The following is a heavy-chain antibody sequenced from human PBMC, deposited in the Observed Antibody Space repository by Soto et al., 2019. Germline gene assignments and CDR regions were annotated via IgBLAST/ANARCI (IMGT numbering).Heavy chain of an antibody. D-gene: IGHD3-9*01. CDR1: GYTFTSYY. V-gene: IGHV1-46*01. Sequence: GASVKVSCKASGYTFTSYYMHWVRQAPGQGLEWMGIINPSGGSTSYAQKFQGRVTMTRDTSTSTVYMELSSLRSEDTAVYYCARDDYVILTGYWGDYYGMDVWGQGTTVTVS. J-gene: IGHJ6*02. CDR3: ARDDYVILTGYWGDYYGMDV. CDR2: INPSGGST.